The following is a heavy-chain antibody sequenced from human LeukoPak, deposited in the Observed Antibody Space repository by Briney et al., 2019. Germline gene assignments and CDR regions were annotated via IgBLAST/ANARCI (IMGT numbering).Heavy chain of an antibody. CDR1: GYTFTGYC. V-gene: IGHV1-2*02. D-gene: IGHD3-10*01. CDR2: INPNSGGT. Sequence: ASVKVSCKASGYTFTGYCMHWVRQAPGQGLEWMGWINPNSGGTNYAQKFQGRVTMTRDTSISTAYMELSRLRSDDTAVYYCARDGRAMVRGVIPVYYFDYWGQGTLVTVSS. J-gene: IGHJ4*02. CDR3: ARDGRAMVRGVIPVYYFDY.